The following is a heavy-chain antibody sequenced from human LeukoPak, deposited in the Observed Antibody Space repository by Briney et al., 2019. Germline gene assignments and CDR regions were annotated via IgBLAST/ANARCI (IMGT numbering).Heavy chain of an antibody. J-gene: IGHJ4*02. D-gene: IGHD6-19*01. V-gene: IGHV4-59*01. CDR2: IYYSGST. CDR3: ARLWLAGPFDY. Sequence: SETLSLTCTVSGGSISSYYWSWIRQPPGKGLEWIGYIYYSGSTNYNPSLKSRVTISVDTFKNQFSLKLSSVTAADTAVYYCARLWLAGPFDYWGQGTLVTVSS. CDR1: GGSISSYY.